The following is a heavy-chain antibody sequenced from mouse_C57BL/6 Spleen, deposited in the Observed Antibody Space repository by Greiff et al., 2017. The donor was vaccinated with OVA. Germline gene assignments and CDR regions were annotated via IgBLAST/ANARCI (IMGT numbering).Heavy chain of an antibody. J-gene: IGHJ4*01. CDR3: ASQVVAEAMDY. CDR2: IYPGDGDT. Sequence: VQLQQSGPELVKPGASVKLSCKASGYAFSSSGMNWVKQRPGKGLEWIGRIYPGDGDTNYNGKFKGKATLTADKSSSTAYMQLSSLTSEDVAVYLCASQVVAEAMDYWGQGTSVTVSS. V-gene: IGHV1-82*01. D-gene: IGHD1-1*01. CDR1: GYAFSSSG.